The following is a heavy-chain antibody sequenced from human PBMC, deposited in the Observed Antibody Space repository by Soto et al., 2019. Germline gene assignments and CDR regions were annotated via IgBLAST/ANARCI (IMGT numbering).Heavy chain of an antibody. Sequence: SETLSLTCTVSGCSISSGGYYWGWILHHPGKGLEWIGYIYYSGSTYYNPSLKSRVTISVDTSKNQFSLKLSSVTAADTAVYYCAREASYILTGLHHYYLSGCGKGTTVTVSS. CDR3: AREASYILTGLHHYYLSG. V-gene: IGHV4-31*03. J-gene: IGHJ6*03. CDR1: GCSISSGGYY. CDR2: IYYSGST. D-gene: IGHD3-9*01.